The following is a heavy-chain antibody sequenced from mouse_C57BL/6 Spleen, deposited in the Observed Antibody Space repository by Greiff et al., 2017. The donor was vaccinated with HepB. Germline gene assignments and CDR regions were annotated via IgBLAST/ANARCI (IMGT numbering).Heavy chain of an antibody. Sequence: EVKLVESGGGLVKPGGSLKLSCAASGFTFSSYTMSWVRQTPEKRLEWVATISGGGGNTYYPDSVKGRFTISRDNAKNTLYLQMSSLRCEDTALYYCARRVGLDGSRYGWDLVVLGKGTTVNVS. CDR2: ISGGGGNT. D-gene: IGHD1-1*01. J-gene: IGHJ1*03. CDR3: ARRVGLDGSRYGWDLVV. V-gene: IGHV5-9*01. CDR1: GFTFSSYT.